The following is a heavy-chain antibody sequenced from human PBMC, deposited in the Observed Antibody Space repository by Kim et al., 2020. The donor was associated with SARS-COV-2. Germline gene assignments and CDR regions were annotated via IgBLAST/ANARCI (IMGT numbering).Heavy chain of an antibody. CDR2: INHDGSVK. CDR1: GFTFSFYY. J-gene: IGHJ4*02. V-gene: IGHV3-7*03. CDR3: ARDDKAGNSDY. Sequence: GGSLRLSCAASGFTFSFYYMGWARQAPGKGLEWLANINHDGSVKAYVDSVKGRFTISRDNAKNSLFLQMNSLRAEDTAVYVCARDDKAGNSDYWGEGNLVTIS. D-gene: IGHD3-10*01.